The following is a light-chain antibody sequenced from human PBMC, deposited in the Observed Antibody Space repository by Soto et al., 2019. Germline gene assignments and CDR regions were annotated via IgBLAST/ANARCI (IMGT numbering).Light chain of an antibody. V-gene: IGKV1-39*01. Sequence: DIQMTQSPYSLSASVGDSVTITCRASQNIRTYLNWYQQKPGRAPKLLIHSASALPSGVPSRFRGSGSGTEFTLTMSGLQPEDFAVYYCQHYGSSWTFGQGTKVDIK. CDR2: SAS. J-gene: IGKJ1*01. CDR1: QNIRTY. CDR3: QHYGSSWT.